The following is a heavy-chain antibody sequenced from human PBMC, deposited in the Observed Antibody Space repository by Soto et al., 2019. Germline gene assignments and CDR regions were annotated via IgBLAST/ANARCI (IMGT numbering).Heavy chain of an antibody. D-gene: IGHD3-9*01. V-gene: IGHV4-30-4*01. CDR2: ISSIGST. CDR1: GGSISSGDYF. J-gene: IGHJ6*02. CDR3: ARGLVIRPYYYHGMDV. Sequence: QVQLQESGPGLVKPSQTLSLTCTVSGGSISSGDYFWSWIRQSPGKGLEWIGYISSIGSTYYNTSLKSRVSVSRDTSTNQFSLKLSSVTTTDTAVYYCARGLVIRPYYYHGMDVWGQGTTVTVAS.